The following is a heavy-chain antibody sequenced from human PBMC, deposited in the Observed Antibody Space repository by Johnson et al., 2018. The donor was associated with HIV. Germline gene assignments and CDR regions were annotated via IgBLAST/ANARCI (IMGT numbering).Heavy chain of an antibody. CDR2: ITASGAGT. Sequence: EVQLVESGGGLVQPGGSLRLSCAASGITFSSYAMNWVRQAPGKGLEWVSGITASGAGTYYADSVKGRFTISRDNSKNTLYLQMSSLRAEDTAVYYCANLFQFTMIVVVIDAFDFWGQGTMVTVSS. V-gene: IGHV3-23*04. CDR1: GITFSSYA. CDR3: ANLFQFTMIVVVIDAFDF. J-gene: IGHJ3*01. D-gene: IGHD3-22*01.